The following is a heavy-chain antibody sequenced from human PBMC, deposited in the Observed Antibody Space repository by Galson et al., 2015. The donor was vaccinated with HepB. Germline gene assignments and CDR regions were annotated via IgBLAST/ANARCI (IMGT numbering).Heavy chain of an antibody. Sequence: TLSLAFAVSGDSLSNDRWWSWVRQPPGEGLEWIGEAYPSGGTNYRPSLKSRVTISVDKSKNHFSLKLPSVTAADTAVYYCARAKEGRGYFDYWGQGTLVTVSS. CDR1: GDSLSNDRW. CDR3: ARAKEGRGYFDY. D-gene: IGHD3-10*01. V-gene: IGHV4-4*02. J-gene: IGHJ4*02. CDR2: AYPSGGT.